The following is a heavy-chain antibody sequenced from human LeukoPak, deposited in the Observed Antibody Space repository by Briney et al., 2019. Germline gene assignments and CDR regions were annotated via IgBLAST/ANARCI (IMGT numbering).Heavy chain of an antibody. D-gene: IGHD6-13*01. Sequence: ASVKVSCKASGGTFSSYAISWVRQAPGQGLEWVGWINPNSGGTNYAQKFQGWVTMTRDTSISTAYMELSRLRSDDTAVYYCARGREDYSSSWYCWGQGTLVTVSS. CDR3: ARGREDYSSSWYC. CDR2: INPNSGGT. J-gene: IGHJ4*02. V-gene: IGHV1-2*04. CDR1: GGTFSSYA.